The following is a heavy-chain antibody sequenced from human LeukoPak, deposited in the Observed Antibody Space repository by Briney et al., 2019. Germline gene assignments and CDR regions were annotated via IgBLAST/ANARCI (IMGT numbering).Heavy chain of an antibody. V-gene: IGHV3-30-3*02. J-gene: IGHJ4*02. D-gene: IGHD5-24*01. CDR1: GFTFSSYA. Sequence: GGSLRLSCTASGFTFSSYAMHWVRQAPGKGLEWVAVISYDGSNKYYADSVKGRFTISRDNSKNTLYLQMNSLRAEDTAVYYCAKSNGVDRNGYNSDYFDYWGQGTLVTVSS. CDR2: ISYDGSNK. CDR3: AKSNGVDRNGYNSDYFDY.